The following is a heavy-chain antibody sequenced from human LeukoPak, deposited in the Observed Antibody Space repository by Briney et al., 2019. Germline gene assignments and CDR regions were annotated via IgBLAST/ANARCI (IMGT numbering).Heavy chain of an antibody. Sequence: SETLSLTCALYGGSFSGYYWSWIRQPPGKGLEWMGENNHSGSTNYNPSLKSRVTISVGTSKNQFSLKLSSVTAADTAVYYCARAPQYDYVWGSYRSKRQGYYYYYYMDVWGKGTTVTVSS. CDR1: GGSFSGYY. D-gene: IGHD3-16*02. V-gene: IGHV4-34*01. CDR2: NNHSGST. CDR3: ARAPQYDYVWGSYRSKRQGYYYYYYMDV. J-gene: IGHJ6*03.